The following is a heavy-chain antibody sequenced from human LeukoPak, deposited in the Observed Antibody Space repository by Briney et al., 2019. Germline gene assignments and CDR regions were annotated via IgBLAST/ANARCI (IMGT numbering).Heavy chain of an antibody. CDR1: GGSISSYY. D-gene: IGHD5-18*01. CDR3: ARGGYSYGYVGY. J-gene: IGHJ4*02. CDR2: IYYSGST. Sequence: SETLSLTCTVSGGSISSYYWSWIRQPPGKGLECIGYIYYSGSTNYNPSLKSRVTISVDTSKNQFSLKLSSVTAADTAVYYCARGGYSYGYVGYWGQGTLVTVSS. V-gene: IGHV4-59*01.